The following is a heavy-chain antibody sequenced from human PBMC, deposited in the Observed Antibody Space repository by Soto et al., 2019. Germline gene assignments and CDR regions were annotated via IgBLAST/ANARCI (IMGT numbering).Heavy chain of an antibody. V-gene: IGHV1-8*01. J-gene: IGHJ5*02. D-gene: IGHD1-20*01. Sequence: QVQLVQSGAEVKKPGASVKVSCKASGYSFSDYDINWVRQATGQGPEWMGWMNTNSGNTGYAQKFQDRVTMTTNTSINTAYMELSSLRSEDTAVYYCARENRYNRNDEGWFDPWGQGTLVTVSS. CDR3: ARENRYNRNDEGWFDP. CDR1: GYSFSDYD. CDR2: MNTNSGNT.